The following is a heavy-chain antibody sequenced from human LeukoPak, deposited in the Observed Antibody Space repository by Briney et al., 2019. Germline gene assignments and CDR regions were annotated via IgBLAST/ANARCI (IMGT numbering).Heavy chain of an antibody. CDR2: VSLSGLT. V-gene: IGHV4-4*02. D-gene: IGHD2-8*01. CDR3: SRENGAFSPFGY. Sequence: SETLSLTCGVSGGSIASTNWWSWVRQPPGQGLEWIGEVSLSGLTNYNPSLSSRVIMALDTSKNHLSLHLTSVTAADTAVYYCSRENGAFSPFGYWGQGYLVTVLS. CDR1: GGSIASTNW. J-gene: IGHJ4*02.